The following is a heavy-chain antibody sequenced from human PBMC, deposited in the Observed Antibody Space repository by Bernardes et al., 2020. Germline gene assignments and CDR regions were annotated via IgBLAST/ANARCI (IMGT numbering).Heavy chain of an antibody. J-gene: IGHJ3*02. CDR3: AKDFYSYGGDDAFDI. CDR1: GFTFSYYG. V-gene: IGHV3-30*18. Sequence: SLRLSCAASGFTFSYYGMHWVRQAPGKGLEWVAVISYDGSNKYYADSVKGRFTISRDNSKNTLYLQMNSLRAEDTAVYYCAKDFYSYGGDDAFDIWGQGTMVTVSS. CDR2: ISYDGSNK. D-gene: IGHD5-18*01.